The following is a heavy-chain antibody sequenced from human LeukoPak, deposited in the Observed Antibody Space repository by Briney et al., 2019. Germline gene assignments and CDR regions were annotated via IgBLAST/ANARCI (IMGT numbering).Heavy chain of an antibody. CDR2: MNPNSGNT. J-gene: IGHJ4*02. CDR3: ARAKRAYCSSTSCYFLGY. V-gene: IGHV1-8*01. CDR1: GYTFTSYD. Sequence: ASVKVSCKASGYTFTSYDINWVRQATGQGLEWMGWMNPNSGNTGYAQKLQGRVTMTRNTSISTAYMELSSLRSEDTAVYYCARAKRAYCSSTSCYFLGYWGQGTLVTVSS. D-gene: IGHD2-2*01.